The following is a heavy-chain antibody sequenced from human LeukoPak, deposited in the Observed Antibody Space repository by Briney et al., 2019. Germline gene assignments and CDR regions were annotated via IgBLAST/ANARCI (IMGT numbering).Heavy chain of an antibody. J-gene: IGHJ4*02. D-gene: IGHD1-26*01. Sequence: SETLSLTCTVSGGSFSSYYWSWIRQPPGKGLEWIGYIYYSGSTNYNPSLKSRVTISVDTSKNQFSLKLSSVTAADTAVFYCARENSGSYREFDYWGQGTLVTVSS. CDR2: IYYSGST. CDR1: GGSFSSYY. V-gene: IGHV4-59*12. CDR3: ARENSGSYREFDY.